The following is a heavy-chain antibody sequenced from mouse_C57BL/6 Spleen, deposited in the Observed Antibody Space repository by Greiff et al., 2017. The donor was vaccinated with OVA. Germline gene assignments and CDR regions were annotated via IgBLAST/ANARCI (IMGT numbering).Heavy chain of an antibody. CDR2: IRSKSNNYAT. D-gene: IGHD2-2*01. Sequence: EVNVVESGGGLVQPKGSLKLSCAASGFSFNTYAMNWVRQAPGKGLEWVARIRSKSNNYATYYADSVKDRFTISRDDSESMLYLQMNNLKTEDTAMYYCVRHGGYEVFDYWGQGTTLTVSS. J-gene: IGHJ2*01. V-gene: IGHV10-1*01. CDR1: GFSFNTYA. CDR3: VRHGGYEVFDY.